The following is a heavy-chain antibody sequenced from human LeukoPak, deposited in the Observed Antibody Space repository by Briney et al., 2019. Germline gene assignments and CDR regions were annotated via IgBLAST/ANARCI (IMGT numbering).Heavy chain of an antibody. CDR3: AHYGDYRFMYYFDS. J-gene: IGHJ4*02. CDR2: IYWNDDN. Sequence: SGPTLVKPTQTLMLTCTFSGFSLTTCGLGVSWIRQPPGKALEWLALIYWNDDNRYSPSLRSRLTITKDTSKNQVVLSMSNMDPADTATYFCAHYGDYRFMYYFDSWGQGTLVTVSS. D-gene: IGHD4-17*01. V-gene: IGHV2-5*01. CDR1: GFSLTTCGLG.